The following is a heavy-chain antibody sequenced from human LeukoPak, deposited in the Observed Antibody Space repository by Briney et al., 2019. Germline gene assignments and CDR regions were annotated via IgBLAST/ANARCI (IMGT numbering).Heavy chain of an antibody. CDR1: GGTFSSYA. D-gene: IGHD6-19*01. V-gene: IGHV1-69*13. J-gene: IGHJ5*02. Sequence: SVKVSCKASGGTFSSYAISWVRQAPGQGLEWMGGIIPIFGTANYAQKFQGRVTITADESTSTAYMELSSLRSEDTAVYYCARGSKEWAVAGSTENWFDPWGQGTLATVSS. CDR2: IIPIFGTA. CDR3: ARGSKEWAVAGSTENWFDP.